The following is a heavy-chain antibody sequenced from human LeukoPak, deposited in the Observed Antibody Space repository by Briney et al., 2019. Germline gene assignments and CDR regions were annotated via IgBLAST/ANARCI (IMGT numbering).Heavy chain of an antibody. CDR2: ISGSGGST. Sequence: GGSLRLSCAASGFTFSSYAMSWVRQAPGKGLEWVSAISGSGGSTYYADSVKGRFTISRDNSKRTLFLQMNSLRAEDTAFYYCAKAELGVDTFFDYWGQGTLVTVSS. V-gene: IGHV3-23*01. D-gene: IGHD3-3*01. CDR1: GFTFSSYA. J-gene: IGHJ4*02. CDR3: AKAELGVDTFFDY.